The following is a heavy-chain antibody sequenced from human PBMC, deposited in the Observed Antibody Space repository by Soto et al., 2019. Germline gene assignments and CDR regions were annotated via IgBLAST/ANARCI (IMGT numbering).Heavy chain of an antibody. D-gene: IGHD1-1*01. J-gene: IGHJ6*02. CDR1: GFTFSTYG. Sequence: QVQLVESGGGVVQPGRSLRLSCAASGFTFSTYGVHWVRQAPGKGLEWVSVISFDASYKYFADSVKGRFTISRDNSMNTQYLQMNSLRAEDTAVYYCAKDQARSGFYNSYGMVVWGQGTTVTVSS. CDR3: AKDQARSGFYNSYGMVV. CDR2: ISFDASYK. V-gene: IGHV3-30*18.